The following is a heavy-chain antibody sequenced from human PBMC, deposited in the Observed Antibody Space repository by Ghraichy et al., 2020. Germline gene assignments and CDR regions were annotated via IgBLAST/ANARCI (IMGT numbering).Heavy chain of an antibody. V-gene: IGHV4-59*08. CDR1: GGSISSYY. J-gene: IGHJ5*02. CDR3: ARVLGYCSSTSCSKLGFDP. CDR2: IYYSGST. Sequence: SETLSLTCTVSGGSISSYYWSWIRQPPGKGLEWIGYIYYSGSTNYNPSLKSRVTISVDTSKNQFSLKLSSVTAADTAVYYCARVLGYCSSTSCSKLGFDPWGQGTLVTVSS. D-gene: IGHD2-2*01.